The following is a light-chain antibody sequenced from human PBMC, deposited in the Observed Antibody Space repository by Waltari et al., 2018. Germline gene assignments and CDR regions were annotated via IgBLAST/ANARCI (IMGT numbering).Light chain of an antibody. CDR3: QQLEFYPFT. V-gene: IGKV1-33*01. CDR2: DAS. J-gene: IGKJ4*01. CDR1: QEINDY. Sequence: DIQMTQSPSSLSASIGDRVTITCQASQEINDYLNWYQQKPGKAPKLLIFDASKLGAGVPARVRGGGSGTDFTLAINSLQPEDVATYYCQQLEFYPFTFGGGTKVEI.